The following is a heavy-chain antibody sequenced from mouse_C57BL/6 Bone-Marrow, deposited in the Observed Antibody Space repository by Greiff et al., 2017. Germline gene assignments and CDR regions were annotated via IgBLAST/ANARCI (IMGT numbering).Heavy chain of an antibody. CDR2: IDPENGDT. J-gene: IGHJ2*01. V-gene: IGHV14-4*01. Sequence: VQLQQSGAELVRPGASVKLSCTASGFNIKDDYMHWVKQRPEQGLEWIGWIDPENGDTEYASKFQGKATITADTSSNTAYLQLSSLTSEDTAVYYCTPLITTLVATFDYWGQGTTLTVSS. CDR1: GFNIKDDY. D-gene: IGHD1-1*01. CDR3: TPLITTLVATFDY.